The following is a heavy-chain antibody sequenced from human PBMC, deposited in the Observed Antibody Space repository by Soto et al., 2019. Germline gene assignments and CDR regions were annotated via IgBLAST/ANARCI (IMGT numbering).Heavy chain of an antibody. Sequence: VAVIWYDGSNKYYADSVKGRFTISRDNSKNTLYLQMNSLRAEDTAVYYCARDRYYDYYFDYWGQGTLVTVSS. CDR2: IWYDGSNK. CDR3: ARDRYYDYYFDY. D-gene: IGHD3-22*01. J-gene: IGHJ4*02. V-gene: IGHV3-33*01.